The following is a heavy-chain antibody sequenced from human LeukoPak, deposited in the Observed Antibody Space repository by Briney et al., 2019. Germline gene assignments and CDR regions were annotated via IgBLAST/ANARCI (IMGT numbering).Heavy chain of an antibody. V-gene: IGHV3-21*01. CDR3: PREDYGDYGWFDP. D-gene: IGHD4-17*01. Sequence: GGSLRLSCAASGFTFSSYSMNWVRQAPGKGLEWVSSISSSSSYIYYADSVKGRFTISRDNAKNSLYLQMNSLRAEDTAVYYCPREDYGDYGWFDPWGQGTLVTVSS. CDR1: GFTFSSYS. CDR2: ISSSSSYI. J-gene: IGHJ5*02.